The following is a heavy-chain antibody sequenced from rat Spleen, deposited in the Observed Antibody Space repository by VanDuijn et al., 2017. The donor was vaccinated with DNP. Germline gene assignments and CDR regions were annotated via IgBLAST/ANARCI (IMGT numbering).Heavy chain of an antibody. D-gene: IGHD5-1*01. V-gene: IGHV5S10*01. CDR1: GFTFSDYN. Sequence: EVQLVESGGGLIQPGRHLKLSCAASGFTFSDYNMAWVRQAPKQGLEWVANVIYDGSRTYYRDSVKGRFTISRDNVKSIRYLQMDSLRSEDTATYCCARGSGSYYFDYWGQGVMVTVSS. CDR3: ARGSGSYYFDY. CDR2: VIYDGSRT. J-gene: IGHJ2*01.